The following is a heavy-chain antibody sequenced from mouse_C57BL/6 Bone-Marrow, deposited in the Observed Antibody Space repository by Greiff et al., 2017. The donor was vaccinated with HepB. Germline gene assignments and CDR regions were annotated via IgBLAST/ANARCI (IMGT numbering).Heavy chain of an antibody. D-gene: IGHD2-4*01. V-gene: IGHV14-1*01. J-gene: IGHJ2*01. CDR3: TTYDYDAYYFDY. CDR2: IDPEDGDT. CDR1: GFNIKDYY. Sequence: VQLQQSGAELVRPGASVKLSCTASGFNIKDYYMHWVKQRPEQGLEWIGRIDPEDGDTEYAPKFQGQATMTADTSSNTAYLQLSSLTSEDTAVYYCTTYDYDAYYFDYWGQGTTLTVSS.